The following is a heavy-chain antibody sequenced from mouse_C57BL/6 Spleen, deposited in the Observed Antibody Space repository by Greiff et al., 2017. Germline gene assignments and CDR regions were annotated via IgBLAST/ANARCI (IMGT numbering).Heavy chain of an antibody. CDR2: IYPGDGDT. V-gene: IGHV1-82*01. J-gene: IGHJ1*03. CDR1: GYAFSSSW. CDR3: AREGTGTWWYFDV. D-gene: IGHD4-1*01. Sequence: VQLQQSGPELVKPGASVKISCKASGYAFSSSWMNWVKQRPGKGLEWIGRIYPGDGDTNYNGKFKGKATLTADKSSSTAYMQLSSLTSEDSAVYFCAREGTGTWWYFDVWGTGTTVTVSS.